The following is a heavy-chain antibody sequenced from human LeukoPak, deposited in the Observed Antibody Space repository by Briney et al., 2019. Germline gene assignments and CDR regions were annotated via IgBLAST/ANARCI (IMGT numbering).Heavy chain of an antibody. V-gene: IGHV3-13*01. D-gene: IGHD2-2*01. Sequence: GGSLKLSCAASGFTFGRHVMHWVRQGTGKGPEWVSAIGAGGDTHYLASVEGRFTISRENAKQYLYLQMNSLTVGDTAVYYCVRAAGGCTSSSCPRDYYYYMDVWGKGTAVTVSS. J-gene: IGHJ6*03. CDR1: GFTFGRHV. CDR2: IGAGGDT. CDR3: VRAAGGCTSSSCPRDYYYYMDV.